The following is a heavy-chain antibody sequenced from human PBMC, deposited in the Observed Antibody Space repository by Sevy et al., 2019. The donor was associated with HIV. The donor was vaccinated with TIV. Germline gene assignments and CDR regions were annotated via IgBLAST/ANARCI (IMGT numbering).Heavy chain of an antibody. CDR2: IYSGGST. CDR3: ARDFQKYYYDSSGYVH. D-gene: IGHD3-22*01. Sequence: GGSLRLSCAASGFTVSSNYMSWVRQAPGKGLEWVSVIYSGGSTYYADSVKGRFTISRDNSKNTLYLQMNSLRAEDTAVYYCARDFQKYYYDSSGYVHWGQGTLVTVSS. V-gene: IGHV3-66*02. J-gene: IGHJ4*02. CDR1: GFTVSSNY.